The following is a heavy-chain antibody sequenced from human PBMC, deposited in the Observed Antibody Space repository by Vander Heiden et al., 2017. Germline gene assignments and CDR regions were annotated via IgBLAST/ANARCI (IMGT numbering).Heavy chain of an antibody. Sequence: EVQLLESGGGLVQPGGSLSLSCAASGFTFRSYAMSWVRQAPGKGLEWVSAISGSGGSTYYADSVKGRFTISRDNSKNTLYLQMNSLRAEDTAVYYCAKGRITMIVVRSAFDIWGQGTMVTVSS. CDR1: GFTFRSYA. V-gene: IGHV3-23*01. CDR3: AKGRITMIVVRSAFDI. J-gene: IGHJ3*02. D-gene: IGHD3-22*01. CDR2: ISGSGGST.